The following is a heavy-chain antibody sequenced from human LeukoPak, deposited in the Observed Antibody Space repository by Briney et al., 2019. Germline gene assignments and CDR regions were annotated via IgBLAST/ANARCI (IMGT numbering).Heavy chain of an antibody. CDR3: ARAPADSGSYGDAFDI. Sequence: ASVKVSCKASGYTFTGYYMHWVRQAPGQGLEWMGWINPNSGGTNYAQKFQGRVTMTRDTSISTAYMELSRLRSDDTAVYYCARAPADSGSYGDAFDIWGQGTMVTVSS. V-gene: IGHV1-2*02. J-gene: IGHJ3*02. CDR1: GYTFTGYY. D-gene: IGHD1-26*01. CDR2: INPNSGGT.